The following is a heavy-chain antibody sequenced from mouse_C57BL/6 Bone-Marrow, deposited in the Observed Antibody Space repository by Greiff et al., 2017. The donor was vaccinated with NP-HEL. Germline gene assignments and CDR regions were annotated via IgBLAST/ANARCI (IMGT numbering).Heavy chain of an antibody. Sequence: VQLQQPGAELVKPGASVKLSCKASGYTFTSYWMHWVKQRPGQGLEWIGMIHPNSGSTNYNEKFKSKSTLTVDKSSSTAYMQLSSLTSEDSAVYYCARSGYYTPFAYWGQGTLVTVSA. J-gene: IGHJ3*01. V-gene: IGHV1-64*01. CDR3: ARSGYYTPFAY. D-gene: IGHD2-12*01. CDR2: IHPNSGST. CDR1: GYTFTSYW.